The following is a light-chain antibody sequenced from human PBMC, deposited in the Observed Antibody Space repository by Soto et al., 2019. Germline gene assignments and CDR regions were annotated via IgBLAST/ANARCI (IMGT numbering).Light chain of an antibody. V-gene: IGLV2-8*01. CDR3: SSYAGTYNLYF. Sequence: QSSLAEPPAASVSRVRSVTISCTGAGTDVGQYNYASWYQQHPGKAPKLLIHHVSRRPSGVPARFSGSKSGNTASLTVSGLQAEDEADYYCSSYAGTYNLYFFGTGTKVTVL. J-gene: IGLJ1*01. CDR1: GTDVGQYNY. CDR2: HVS.